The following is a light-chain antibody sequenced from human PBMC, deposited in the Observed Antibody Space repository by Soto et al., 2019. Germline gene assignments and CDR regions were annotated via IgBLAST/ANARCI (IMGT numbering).Light chain of an antibody. V-gene: IGKV3D-15*01. Sequence: EIVMTQSPTLLSVSPGERATLSCRASQSVSSNLAWYQQKPGQAPRLLIYGVYTRAPGIPARFSGSGSGTEFTLTISSLQSEDFAVYYCQQRSNWPFTFGQGTRLEIK. CDR1: QSVSSN. CDR3: QQRSNWPFT. J-gene: IGKJ5*01. CDR2: GVY.